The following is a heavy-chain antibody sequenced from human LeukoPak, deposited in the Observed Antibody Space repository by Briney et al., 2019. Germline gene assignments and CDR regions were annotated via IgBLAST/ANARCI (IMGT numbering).Heavy chain of an antibody. CDR2: IIPSFGTA. V-gene: IGHV1-69*13. D-gene: IGHD2-21*02. Sequence: EASVKVSCKASGGTFSSYAISWVRQAPGQGLEWMGGIIPSFGTANYAQKFQGRVTITADESTSTAYMELSSLRSEDTAVYYCARAYCGGDCYSPYYYGMDVWGKGTTFTVSS. CDR3: ARAYCGGDCYSPYYYGMDV. J-gene: IGHJ6*04. CDR1: GGTFSSYA.